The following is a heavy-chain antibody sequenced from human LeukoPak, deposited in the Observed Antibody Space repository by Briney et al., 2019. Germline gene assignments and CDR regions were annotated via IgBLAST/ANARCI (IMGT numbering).Heavy chain of an antibody. Sequence: GGSLRLSCAASGFTFSRYSMNWVRQAPGKGLEWVSYISSSGSTKYYADSVKGRFTISRDNAKNSLYLQMNSLRPEDTAVYYCARGPMVRGVIIRRSKSGYFDYWGQGTLVTVSS. D-gene: IGHD3-10*01. V-gene: IGHV3-48*04. CDR2: ISSSGSTK. CDR3: ARGPMVRGVIIRRSKSGYFDY. J-gene: IGHJ4*02. CDR1: GFTFSRYS.